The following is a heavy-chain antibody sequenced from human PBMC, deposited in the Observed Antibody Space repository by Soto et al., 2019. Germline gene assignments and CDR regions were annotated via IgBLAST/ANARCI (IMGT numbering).Heavy chain of an antibody. Sequence: QVQLVQSGAEVKKPGASVKVSCKVSGYTLTELSMHWVRQAPGKGLEWMGGFDPEDGETIYSQKFQGRVTVTEDTSTDTVYMELRSLRSEDTAVYYCATLVSGEGVVGAILNWFDPWGQGTLVTVSS. CDR1: GYTLTELS. CDR2: FDPEDGET. D-gene: IGHD1-26*01. V-gene: IGHV1-24*01. CDR3: ATLVSGEGVVGAILNWFDP. J-gene: IGHJ5*02.